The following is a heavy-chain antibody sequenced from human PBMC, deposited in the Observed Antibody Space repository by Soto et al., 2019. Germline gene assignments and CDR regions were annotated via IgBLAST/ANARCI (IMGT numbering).Heavy chain of an antibody. J-gene: IGHJ4*02. V-gene: IGHV3-21*04. CDR3: AREGIAVAHLDY. D-gene: IGHD6-19*01. CDR1: GFNFSSYS. CDR2: ISSSSSYI. Sequence: TGGSLRLSCAASGFNFSSYSMNWVRQAPGKGLEWVSSISSSSSYIYYADSVKGRFTIPRDNAKNSLYLQMNSLRAEDTAVYYCAREGIAVAHLDYWGQGTLVTVSS.